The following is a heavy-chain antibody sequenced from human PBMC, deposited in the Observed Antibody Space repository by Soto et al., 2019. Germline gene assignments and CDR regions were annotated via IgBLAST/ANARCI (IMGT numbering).Heavy chain of an antibody. V-gene: IGHV3-74*01. CDR2: ISSDGSST. D-gene: IGHD1-20*01. CDR1: GFTFSAYW. Sequence: EVQLLESGGGLVQPGGSLRLSCAASGFTFSAYWMHWVRQAPGKGLVWVSRISSDGSSTTYADCAEDRFIISRDNAKNTLYLQLNSLRSEDTALYYCAKRDGNNWDFDHWGQGTQVTVSS. CDR3: AKRDGNNWDFDH. J-gene: IGHJ4*02.